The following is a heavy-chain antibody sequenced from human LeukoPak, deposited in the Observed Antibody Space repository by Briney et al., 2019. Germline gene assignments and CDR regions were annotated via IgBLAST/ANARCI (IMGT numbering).Heavy chain of an antibody. J-gene: IGHJ5*02. V-gene: IGHV1-46*01. CDR1: GYTFTSYY. CDR2: NNPSGVST. Sequence: GASVKVSCKASGYTFTSYYMHWVRQAPGQGLELVGINNPSGVSTSYAQKFEGRVIMTRGTSASTVYMELSSLRSDDTAVYYCARSYYGSGSYQLFDPWGQGTLVTVSS. D-gene: IGHD3-10*01. CDR3: ARSYYGSGSYQLFDP.